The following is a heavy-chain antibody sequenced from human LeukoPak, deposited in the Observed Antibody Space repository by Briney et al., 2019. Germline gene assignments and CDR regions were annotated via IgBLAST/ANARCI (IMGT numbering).Heavy chain of an antibody. CDR2: ISYDGSNK. CDR1: GFTFSSYA. V-gene: IGHV3-30-3*01. Sequence: GRSLRLSCAASGFTFSSYAMHWVRQAPGKGLEGVAVISYDGSNKYYADSVKGRFTISRDNSKNTLYLQMNSLRAEDTAVYYCARDQGSSWYYFDYWGQGTLVTVSS. D-gene: IGHD6-13*01. CDR3: ARDQGSSWYYFDY. J-gene: IGHJ4*02.